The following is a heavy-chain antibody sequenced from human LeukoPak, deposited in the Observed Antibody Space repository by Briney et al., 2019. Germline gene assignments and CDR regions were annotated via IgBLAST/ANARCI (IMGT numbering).Heavy chain of an antibody. V-gene: IGHV4-59*01. CDR1: GGSIRSYY. Sequence: PSETLSLTCTVSGGSIRSYYWSWIRQPPGKGLEWIGYIYYSGSTNYNPTLKSRVSISVDTSKNQFSLKLSSVTAADTAVYYCARTGSTVTMLYPFDHWGQGTLVTVSS. CDR3: ARTGSTVTMLYPFDH. D-gene: IGHD4-17*01. CDR2: IYYSGST. J-gene: IGHJ4*02.